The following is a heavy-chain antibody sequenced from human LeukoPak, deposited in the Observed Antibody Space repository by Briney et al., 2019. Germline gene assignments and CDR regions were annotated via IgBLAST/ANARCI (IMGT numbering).Heavy chain of an antibody. V-gene: IGHV3-53*01. J-gene: IGHJ4*02. CDR2: IYSGGST. CDR1: GFTFSSSA. CDR3: ARAVTSGYDWGYYFDY. Sequence: GGSLRLSCAVSGFTFSSSAMNWVRQAPGKGLEWVSVIYSGGSTYYADSVKGRFTISRDNSKNTLYLQMNSLRAEDTAVYYCARAVTSGYDWGYYFDYWGQGTLVTVSS. D-gene: IGHD5-12*01.